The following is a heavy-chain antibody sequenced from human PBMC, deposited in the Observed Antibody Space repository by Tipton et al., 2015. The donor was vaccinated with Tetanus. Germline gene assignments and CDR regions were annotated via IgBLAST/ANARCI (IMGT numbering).Heavy chain of an antibody. CDR1: GGSISSYY. CDR2: INHSGST. CDR3: ARATPSFSGWYSNPSFVDY. Sequence: TLSLTCTVSGGSISSYYWSWIRQPPGKGLEWIGEINHSGSTNYNPSLKSRVTISVDTSKNQFSLKLSSVTAADTAVYYCARATPSFSGWYSNPSFVDYWGQGTLVTVSS. V-gene: IGHV4-34*01. J-gene: IGHJ4*02. D-gene: IGHD6-19*01.